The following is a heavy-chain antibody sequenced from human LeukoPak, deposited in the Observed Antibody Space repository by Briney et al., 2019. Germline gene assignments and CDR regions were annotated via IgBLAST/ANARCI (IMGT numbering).Heavy chain of an antibody. Sequence: GGSLRLSCAASGFTVSSNYMNWVRQAPGKGLEWVSYISSSGSTIYYADSVKGRFTISRDNAKNSLYLQMNSLRAEDTAVYYCAREHKRTDAFDIWGQGTMVTVSS. CDR1: GFTVSSNY. D-gene: IGHD5-24*01. CDR3: AREHKRTDAFDI. CDR2: ISSSGSTI. V-gene: IGHV3-48*03. J-gene: IGHJ3*02.